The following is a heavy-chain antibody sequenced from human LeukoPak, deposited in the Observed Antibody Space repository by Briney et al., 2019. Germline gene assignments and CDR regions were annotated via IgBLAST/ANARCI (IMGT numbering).Heavy chain of an antibody. Sequence: SETLSLTCTVSGYSISSGYYWGWIRQPPGKGLEWIGSIYHSGITYYNPSLKSRVTMSVETSKNQFSLKLSSVTAADTAVYYCARVRVGEMDAWGQGTTVTVSS. CDR3: ARVRVGEMDA. CDR1: GYSISSGYY. J-gene: IGHJ6*02. V-gene: IGHV4-38-2*02. D-gene: IGHD3-10*01. CDR2: IYHSGIT.